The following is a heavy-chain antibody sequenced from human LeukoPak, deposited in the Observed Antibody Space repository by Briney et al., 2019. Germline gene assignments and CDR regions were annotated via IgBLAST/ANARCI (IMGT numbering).Heavy chain of an antibody. CDR3: ARGTGVGSSWYLGVAWFDP. D-gene: IGHD6-13*01. V-gene: IGHV4-34*01. Sequence: SETLSLTCAVYGGSFRGYYWSWIRQPPGKGLEWIGEINHSGSTNYNPSLKSRVTISVDTSKNQFSLKLSSLTAADTAVYYCARGTGVGSSWYLGVAWFDPWGQGTLVTVSS. J-gene: IGHJ5*02. CDR1: GGSFRGYY. CDR2: INHSGST.